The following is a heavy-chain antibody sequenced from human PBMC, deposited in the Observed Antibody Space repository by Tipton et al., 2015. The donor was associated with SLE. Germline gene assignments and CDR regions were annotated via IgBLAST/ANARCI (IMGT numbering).Heavy chain of an antibody. J-gene: IGHJ4*02. CDR2: IYHSGST. CDR3: AREDYYGSGSFGY. CDR1: GYSISSGYY. Sequence: TLSLTCAVSGYSISSGYYWGWIRQPPGKGLEWIGSIYHSGSTYYNPSLKSRVTISVDTSKNQFSLKLSSVTAADTAVYYCAREDYYGSGSFGYWGQGTLVTVSS. V-gene: IGHV4-38-2*02. D-gene: IGHD3-10*01.